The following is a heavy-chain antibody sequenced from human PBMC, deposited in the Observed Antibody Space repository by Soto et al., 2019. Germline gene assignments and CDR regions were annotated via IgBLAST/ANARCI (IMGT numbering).Heavy chain of an antibody. CDR1: GGTFSSYA. CDR3: ARVFGIAARDEYYYYCMDV. V-gene: IGHV1-69*06. CDR2: TIPIFGTA. D-gene: IGHD6-6*01. Sequence: QVQLVQSGAEVKKPGSSVKVSCKASGGTFSSYAISWVRQAPGQGLEWLGGTIPIFGTANYEQKFQGRVTITADKATSTASMELSSLRSEDTAVYYCARVFGIAARDEYYYYCMDVWGHGTTVTVSS. J-gene: IGHJ6*02.